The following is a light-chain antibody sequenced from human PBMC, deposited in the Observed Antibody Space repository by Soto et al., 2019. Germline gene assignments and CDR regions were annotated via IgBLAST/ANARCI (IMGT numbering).Light chain of an antibody. CDR1: ALPKKN. CDR3: YSTDSSNSRGV. Sequence: SYELTQPPSVSVSPGQTARITCSVDALPKKNAYWYQQRSGQAPVLVIYGDNKRPSGIPERFSVSSSGTVATLTISGAQVEDEADYFCYSTDSSNSRGVFGGVTKLTVL. V-gene: IGLV3-10*01. J-gene: IGLJ2*01. CDR2: GDN.